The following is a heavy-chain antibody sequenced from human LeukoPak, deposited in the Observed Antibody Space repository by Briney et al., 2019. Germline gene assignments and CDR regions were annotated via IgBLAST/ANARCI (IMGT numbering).Heavy chain of an antibody. V-gene: IGHV3-30*14. CDR3: ARSYPSHGSAFDI. J-gene: IGHJ3*02. CDR2: ISYDGSNK. Sequence: PGRSLRLSCAASGFTFSSYAMHWVRQAPGKGLEWVAVISYDGSNKYYADSVKGRFTISRDNSKNTLYLQMNSLRAEDTAVYYCARSYPSHGSAFDIWGQGTMVTVSS. D-gene: IGHD1-26*01. CDR1: GFTFSSYA.